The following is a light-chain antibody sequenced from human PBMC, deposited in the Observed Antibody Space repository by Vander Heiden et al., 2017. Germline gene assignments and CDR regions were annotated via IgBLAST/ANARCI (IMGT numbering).Light chain of an antibody. CDR2: DVY. J-gene: IGLJ1*01. V-gene: IGLV2-11*01. Sequence: QSVLTQPRSVPGSPGQSITISCTGTSTDIGAYEYVSWFQQHPVTAPKFIIFDVYKRPSGIPDRISGSKSANSASLTIAGLQTEDEADYFCCSLAGNFAYVFGTGTTLTV. CDR3: CSLAGNFAYV. CDR1: STDIGAYEY.